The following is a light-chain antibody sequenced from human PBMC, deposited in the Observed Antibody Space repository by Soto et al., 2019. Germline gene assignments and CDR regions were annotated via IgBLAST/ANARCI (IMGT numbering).Light chain of an antibody. CDR2: EGN. Sequence: QSVLTQPASVSWSPGQSITISCTGTSSDVGSYNLVSWYQQRPGQAPKLIIYEGNKRPSGGSNRFSASKSANTASLTISGLQAEDEADYYCCSYAGSSTVYVFGTGTKVTVL. V-gene: IGLV2-23*01. CDR1: SSDVGSYNL. J-gene: IGLJ1*01. CDR3: CSYAGSSTVYV.